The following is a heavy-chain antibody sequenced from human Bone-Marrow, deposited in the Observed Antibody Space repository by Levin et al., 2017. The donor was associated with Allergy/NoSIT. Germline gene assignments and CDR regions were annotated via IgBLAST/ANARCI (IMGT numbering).Heavy chain of an antibody. CDR2: ISSSSSFT. D-gene: IGHD3-10*01. CDR3: ARVPQPSNSASGSFYMAAFDI. Sequence: GGSLRLSCAASGFIFSDYYMTWIRQAPGKGPEWVSHISSSSSFTTYADSVKGRFTISRDNAKNSLYLQMNSLRAEDTAVYYCARVPQPSNSASGSFYMAAFDIWGQGTMVTVSS. CDR1: GFIFSDYY. V-gene: IGHV3-11*03. J-gene: IGHJ3*02.